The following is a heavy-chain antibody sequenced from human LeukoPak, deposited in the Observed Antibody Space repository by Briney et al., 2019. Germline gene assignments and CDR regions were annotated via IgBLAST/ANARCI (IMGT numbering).Heavy chain of an antibody. D-gene: IGHD2/OR15-2a*01. CDR3: ARNDLRPYFFNY. J-gene: IGHJ4*02. CDR2: IGNSGTFI. V-gene: IGHV3-11*01. CDR1: GFTFRDYY. Sequence: RPGGSLRLSCAASGFTFRDYYMSWIRRTPGKGLEWVAYIGNSGTFIYYADSVKGRFTISRDNAKNSLYLQMNSLRAEDTAVYYCARNDLRPYFFNYWGQGTLVTVSS.